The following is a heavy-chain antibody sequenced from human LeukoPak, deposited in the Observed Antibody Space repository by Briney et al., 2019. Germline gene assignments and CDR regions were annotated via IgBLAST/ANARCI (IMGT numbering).Heavy chain of an antibody. Sequence: GASVKVSCKASGGTFSSYTISWVRQAPGQGLEWMGRIIPILGIANYAQRFQGRVTITADKSTSTAYMELSSLRSEDTAVYYCARDEVGGNSSQNWGQGTLVTVSS. V-gene: IGHV1-69*04. CDR1: GGTFSSYT. D-gene: IGHD4-23*01. J-gene: IGHJ1*01. CDR2: IIPILGIA. CDR3: ARDEVGGNSSQN.